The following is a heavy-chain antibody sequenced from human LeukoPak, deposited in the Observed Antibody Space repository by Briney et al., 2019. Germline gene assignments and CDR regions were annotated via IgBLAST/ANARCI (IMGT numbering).Heavy chain of an antibody. J-gene: IGHJ4*02. CDR3: ASSYFYDGNRYLYY. Sequence: SETLSLTCSVSGGSITSYYWIWIRQSPGKGLEWIGYIYYTGSTNSNPSLKSRLTISLDTSKKEFSLKLSSVTAADTAIYYCASSYFYDGNRYLYYWGQGALVTVSS. CDR2: IYYTGST. V-gene: IGHV4-59*08. CDR1: GGSITSYY. D-gene: IGHD3-22*01.